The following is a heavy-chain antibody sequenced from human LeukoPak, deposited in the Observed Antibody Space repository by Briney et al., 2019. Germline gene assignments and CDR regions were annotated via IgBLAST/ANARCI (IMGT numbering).Heavy chain of an antibody. CDR2: IDKDAIEK. Sequence: GGSLRLSCIASGFTISPYYMGWARQAPGKGPEWVANIDKDAIEKYYVDSVKGRCTISRDNAKNSLYLEVNSLGVEDTAVYFCAGGCLSYGFDVWGRGTVVTVSS. V-gene: IGHV3-7*04. J-gene: IGHJ3*01. CDR1: GFTISPYY. CDR3: AGGCLSYGFDV. D-gene: IGHD3-16*02.